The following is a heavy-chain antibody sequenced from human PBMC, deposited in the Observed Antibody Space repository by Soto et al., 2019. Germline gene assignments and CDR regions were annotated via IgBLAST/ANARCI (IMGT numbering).Heavy chain of an antibody. D-gene: IGHD2-2*01. J-gene: IGHJ1*01. CDR3: ARARYCTSSSCPGYFQH. CDR2: INHSGST. CDR1: GGSFSGYY. V-gene: IGHV4-34*01. Sequence: LSLTCAVYGGSFSGYYWSWIRQPPGKGLEWIGEINHSGSTNYNPSLKSRVTISVDTSKNQLSLKLSSVTAADTAMYYCARARYCTSSSCPGYFQHWGQGTLVTVSS.